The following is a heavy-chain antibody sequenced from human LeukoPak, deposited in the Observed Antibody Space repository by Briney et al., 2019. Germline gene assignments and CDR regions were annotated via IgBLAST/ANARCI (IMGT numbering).Heavy chain of an antibody. J-gene: IGHJ4*02. CDR2: ISYDGSNK. V-gene: IGHV3-30-3*01. CDR1: GFTFSSYP. CDR3: TRELTSGYFDS. Sequence: PGRSLRLSCAASGFTFSSYPMHWVRQAPGRGLEWAAVISYDGSNKYYADSVKGRFTVSRDNSKNTLYLEMNGLRAEDTAVFYCTRELTSGYFDSWGQGTLVTVSS. D-gene: IGHD6-6*01.